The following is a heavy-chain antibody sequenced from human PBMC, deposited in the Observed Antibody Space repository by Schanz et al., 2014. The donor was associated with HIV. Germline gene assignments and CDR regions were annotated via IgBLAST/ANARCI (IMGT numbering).Heavy chain of an antibody. CDR3: ARGGIWEWDQPDFDY. CDR2: ISYDGSRK. CDR1: GFTFSTYS. Sequence: QVQLGESGGGVVQPGRSLRLSCAASGFTFSTYSMHWVRRAPGTGLQWVAVISYDGSRKYYADSVKGRFTISRDNSKNTLYLQMNSLRAEDTAVYYCARGGIWEWDQPDFDYWGQGTLVTVSS. D-gene: IGHD2-15*01. J-gene: IGHJ4*02. V-gene: IGHV3-30-3*01.